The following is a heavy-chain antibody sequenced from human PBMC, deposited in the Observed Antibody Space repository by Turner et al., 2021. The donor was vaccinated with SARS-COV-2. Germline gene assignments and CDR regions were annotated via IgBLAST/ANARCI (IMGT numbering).Heavy chain of an antibody. CDR3: ARYLLAYGMDV. Sequence: EVQLVESGGGLVQPEGSLRLSCAASVFTVSSNYMSWVRQAPVKGLECVSVIYIGGSTFYADSVKGRFTISRHNSKNTLYLQMNSLRAEDTAVYYCARYLLAYGMDVWGQGTTVTVSS. V-gene: IGHV3-53*04. CDR2: IYIGGST. D-gene: IGHD3-3*02. CDR1: VFTVSSNY. J-gene: IGHJ6*02.